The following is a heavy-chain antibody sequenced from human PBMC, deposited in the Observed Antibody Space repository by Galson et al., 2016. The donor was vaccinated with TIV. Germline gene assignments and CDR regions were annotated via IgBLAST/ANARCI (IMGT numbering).Heavy chain of an antibody. CDR1: DDAISRYY. CDR2: VYYTGST. Sequence: SETLSLTCSVSDDAISRYYWSWIRVPPGKGLEWIGNVYYTGSTDYNPSLRSRVTMSVDLSKDQFSLSLNSVTAADTAVYYCARVTPAFYGVQRYHSFGMDVWGQGTSVTVSS. V-gene: IGHV4-59*01. D-gene: IGHD2/OR15-2a*01. J-gene: IGHJ6*02. CDR3: ARVTPAFYGVQRYHSFGMDV.